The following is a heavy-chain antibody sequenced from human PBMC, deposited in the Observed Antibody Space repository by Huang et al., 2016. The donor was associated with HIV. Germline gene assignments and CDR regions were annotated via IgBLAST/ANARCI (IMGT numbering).Heavy chain of an antibody. D-gene: IGHD3-22*01. Sequence: QVQLVQSGAEVKKPGSSVKVSCKASGGTFSSYTISWLLQAPGQGPAGMRGSSPICGKAYYAQKFQGRVTITADESTSSAYMELSSLRSEDSALYYCARDYSDSSASLGADAFDVWGQGTLVTVSS. CDR2: SSPICGKA. CDR1: GGTFSSYT. CDR3: ARDYSDSSASLGADAFDV. J-gene: IGHJ3*01. V-gene: IGHV1-69*13.